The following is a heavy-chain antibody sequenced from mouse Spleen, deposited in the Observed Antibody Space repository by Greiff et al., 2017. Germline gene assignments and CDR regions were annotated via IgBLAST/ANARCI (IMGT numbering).Heavy chain of an antibody. D-gene: IGHD4-1*01. CDR1: GYSITSGYY. Sequence: VQLKESGPGLVKPSQSLSLTCSVPGYSITSGYYWXWIRQFPGNKLEWMGYISYDGSNNYNPSLKNRISITRDTSKNQFFLKLNSVTTEDTATYYCASLTGTWGFAYWGQGTLVTVSA. V-gene: IGHV3-6*01. J-gene: IGHJ3*01. CDR3: ASLTGTWGFAY. CDR2: ISYDGSN.